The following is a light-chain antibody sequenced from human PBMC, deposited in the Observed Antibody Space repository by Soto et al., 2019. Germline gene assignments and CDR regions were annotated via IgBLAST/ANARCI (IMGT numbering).Light chain of an antibody. CDR1: SSDVGGYNY. J-gene: IGLJ1*01. CDR2: EVT. Sequence: QSVLTQPPSASGSPGQSVTISCTGTSSDVGGYNYVSWYLQHPGTAPKLLIYEVTKWPSGVPDRFSGSKSGNTASLTVSGLQAEDEADYYCSSYAGSPYYVFGTGTKLTVL. V-gene: IGLV2-8*01. CDR3: SSYAGSPYYV.